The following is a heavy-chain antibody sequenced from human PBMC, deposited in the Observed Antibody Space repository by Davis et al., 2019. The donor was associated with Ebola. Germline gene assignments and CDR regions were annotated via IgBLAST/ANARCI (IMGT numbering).Heavy chain of an antibody. Sequence: MPGGSLRLSCTVSGGSISSYYWSWIRQPPGKGLEWIGYIYYSGSTNYNPSLKSRVTISVDTSKNQFSLKLSFVTAADTAVYYCARPAVGATDAIDYWGQGTLVTVSS. CDR1: GGSISSYY. D-gene: IGHD1-26*01. CDR2: IYYSGST. J-gene: IGHJ4*02. CDR3: ARPAVGATDAIDY. V-gene: IGHV4-59*08.